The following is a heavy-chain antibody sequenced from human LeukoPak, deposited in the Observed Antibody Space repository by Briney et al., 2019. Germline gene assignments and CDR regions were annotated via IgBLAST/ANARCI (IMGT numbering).Heavy chain of an antibody. CDR3: ARAHSGWFDP. D-gene: IGHD1-26*01. V-gene: IGHV4-59*01. CDR2: IYYSGST. CDR1: GGSISSYY. Sequence: PSETLSLTCTVSGGSISSYYWSWIRQPPGKRLEWIGYIYYSGSTNYNPSLKSRVTISVDTSKNQFSLKLSSVTAADTAVYYCARAHSGWFDPWGQGALVTVSS. J-gene: IGHJ5*02.